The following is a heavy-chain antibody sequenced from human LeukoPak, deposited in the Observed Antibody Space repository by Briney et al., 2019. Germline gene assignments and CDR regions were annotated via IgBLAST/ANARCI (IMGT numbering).Heavy chain of an antibody. Sequence: GGSLRLSCAASGFTFSSYSMNWVRQAPGKGLEWVSSISSSSSYIYYADSVEGRFTISRDNAKNSLYLQMNSLRAEDTAVYYCARDLLAGYVDYGDFDAFDIWGQGIMVTVSS. V-gene: IGHV3-21*01. CDR3: ARDLLAGYVDYGDFDAFDI. CDR2: ISSSSSYI. J-gene: IGHJ3*02. CDR1: GFTFSSYS. D-gene: IGHD4-17*01.